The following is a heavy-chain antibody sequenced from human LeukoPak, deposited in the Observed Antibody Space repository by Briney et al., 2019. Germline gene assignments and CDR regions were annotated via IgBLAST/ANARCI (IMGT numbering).Heavy chain of an antibody. J-gene: IGHJ3*02. CDR3: AADSATTVVTHAFDI. D-gene: IGHD4-23*01. V-gene: IGHV1-58*02. CDR2: IVVGSGNT. Sequence: SVKVSCKASGFTFTSSAMQWVRQARGQRLEWIGWIVVGSGNTNYAQRFQERVTITRDMSTSTAYMELSSLRSEDTAVYYCAADSATTVVTHAFDIWGQGTMVTVSS. CDR1: GFTFTSSA.